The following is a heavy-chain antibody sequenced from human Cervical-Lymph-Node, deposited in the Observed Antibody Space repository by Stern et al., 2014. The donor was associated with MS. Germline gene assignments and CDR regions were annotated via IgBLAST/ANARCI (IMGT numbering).Heavy chain of an antibody. CDR1: GYTFATFA. Sequence: QVQLVQSGAEVKKPGASVKVSCKASGYTFATFAVHWVRQAPGQRLEWMGWIAASNANTKYSQKFQDRLTFTRDTSANTVYMELSSLRSEDTAVYFCARGRGVVLAASYFDYWGQGTLLTVSS. CDR3: ARGRGVVLAASYFDY. J-gene: IGHJ4*02. V-gene: IGHV1-3*01. D-gene: IGHD2-15*01. CDR2: IAASNANT.